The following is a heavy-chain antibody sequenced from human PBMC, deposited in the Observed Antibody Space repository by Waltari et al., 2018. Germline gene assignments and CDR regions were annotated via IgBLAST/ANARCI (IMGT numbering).Heavy chain of an antibody. CDR1: GDSISSSSYY. CDR2: IDYSGGK. D-gene: IGHD3-22*01. CDR3: AREEIYYDTSGYYFDY. Sequence: QLQLQESGPGLVKPSETLSLTCTVSGDSISSSSYYWGWIRQPPGTGLEWIASIDYSGGKNYNPSLRSRLTISLDTSKNQFSLKVSSVTAADTAVYYCAREEIYYDTSGYYFDYWGQGTLVTVSS. V-gene: IGHV4-39*07. J-gene: IGHJ4*02.